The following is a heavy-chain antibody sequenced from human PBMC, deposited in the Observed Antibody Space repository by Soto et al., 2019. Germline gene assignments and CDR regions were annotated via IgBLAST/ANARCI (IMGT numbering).Heavy chain of an antibody. Sequence: SETLSLTCAVSSGSISSSNWWSWVRQPPGKGLEWIGEIYHSGSTNYNPSLKSRVTISVDKSKNQFSLKLSSVTAADTAVYYCARRQWHHLDYYYMDVWGKGTTVTVSS. V-gene: IGHV4-4*02. CDR1: SGSISSSNW. CDR2: IYHSGST. D-gene: IGHD6-19*01. J-gene: IGHJ6*03. CDR3: ARRQWHHLDYYYMDV.